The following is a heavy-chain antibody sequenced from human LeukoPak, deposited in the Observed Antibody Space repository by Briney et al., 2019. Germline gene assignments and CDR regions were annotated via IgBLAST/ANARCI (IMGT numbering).Heavy chain of an antibody. CDR3: ARGGSGSYYMDV. D-gene: IGHD3-10*01. Sequence: GRSLRLSCAASGFTFSSYGMHWVRQAPGKGLEWVAVISYDGSNKYYADSLKGRFTISRDNSKNTLYLQMNSLRAEDTAVYYCARGGSGSYYMDVWGKGTTVTISS. CDR1: GFTFSSYG. J-gene: IGHJ6*03. CDR2: ISYDGSNK. V-gene: IGHV3-30*03.